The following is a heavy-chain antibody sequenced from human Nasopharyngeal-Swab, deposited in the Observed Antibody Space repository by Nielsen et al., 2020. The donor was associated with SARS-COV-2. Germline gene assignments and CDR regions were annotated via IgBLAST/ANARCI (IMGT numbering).Heavy chain of an antibody. CDR1: GGSISSSSYY. CDR3: ARGVDYTYWYFDL. V-gene: IGHV4-39*07. CDR2: IYYSGST. J-gene: IGHJ2*01. D-gene: IGHD4-11*01. Sequence: SETLSLTCTVSGGSISSSSYYWGWIRQPPGKGLEWIGSIYYSGSTYYNPSLKSRVTISVDTSKNQFSLKLSSVTAADTAVYYCARGVDYTYWYFDLWGRGTLVTVSS.